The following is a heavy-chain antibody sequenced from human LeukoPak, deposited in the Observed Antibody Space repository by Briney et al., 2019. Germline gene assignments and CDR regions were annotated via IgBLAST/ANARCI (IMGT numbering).Heavy chain of an antibody. D-gene: IGHD3-10*01. V-gene: IGHV4-34*01. CDR1: GGSFSGYY. CDR3: ARSPGIPHDY. Sequence: SETLSLTCAVYGGSFSGYYWSWIRQPPGKGLEWIGEIYHSGSTNYNPSLKSRVTISVDTSKNQFSLKLSSVTAADTAVYYCARSPGIPHDYWGQGTLVTVSS. J-gene: IGHJ4*02. CDR2: IYHSGST.